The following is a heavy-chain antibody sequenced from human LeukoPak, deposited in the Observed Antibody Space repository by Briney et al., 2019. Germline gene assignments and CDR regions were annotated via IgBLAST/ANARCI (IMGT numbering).Heavy chain of an antibody. J-gene: IGHJ6*03. CDR1: GYTFTNYA. CDR2: INTKTGNP. CDR3: ARDQSSSWSHYYYMDV. Sequence: ASVKVSCKASGYTFTNYAMNWVRQAPGQGLEWMGWINTKTGNPTYAQGFTGRFVFSLDTSVSTAYLQISSLKAEDTAVYYCARDQSSSWSHYYYMDVWGKGTTVTVSS. V-gene: IGHV7-4-1*02. D-gene: IGHD6-13*01.